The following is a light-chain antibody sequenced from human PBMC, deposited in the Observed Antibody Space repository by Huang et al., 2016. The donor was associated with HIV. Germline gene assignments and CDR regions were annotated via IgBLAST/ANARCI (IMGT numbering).Light chain of an antibody. V-gene: IGKV3-20*01. CDR1: QSIRSSY. J-gene: IGKJ2*01. Sequence: EIVLAQPPGTLSSSPGERATLSCRASQSIRSSYLAWYQQKPGQAPRLLIYGASIRATGVPDRFSGSGSVTDFTLTISRLEPEDFAVYYCQHYGNSPPYAFGQGTKLDIK. CDR2: GAS. CDR3: QHYGNSPPYA.